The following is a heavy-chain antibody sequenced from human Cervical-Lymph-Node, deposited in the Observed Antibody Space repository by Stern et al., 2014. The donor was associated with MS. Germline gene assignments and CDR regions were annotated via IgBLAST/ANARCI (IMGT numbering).Heavy chain of an antibody. Sequence: VHLVESGPGLVKPSQTLSLTCTVSGGSISSSGYYWSWIRQPADKGLEWIGRIHDSGSTYYNPSLKSRVTISMDTAKNQFSLKLPSVTAADTAVYYCVTTRWDLFTWNWFDPWGQGTLVTVSS. D-gene: IGHD1-26*01. V-gene: IGHV4-61*02. CDR3: VTTRWDLFTWNWFDP. J-gene: IGHJ5*02. CDR1: GGSISSSGYY. CDR2: IHDSGST.